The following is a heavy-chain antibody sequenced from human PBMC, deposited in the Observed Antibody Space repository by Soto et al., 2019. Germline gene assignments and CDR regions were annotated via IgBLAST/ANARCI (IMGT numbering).Heavy chain of an antibody. V-gene: IGHV3-43*01. CDR2: ISWDGGRT. CDR3: ARDSYDILTGLKRYFDY. D-gene: IGHD3-9*01. CDR1: GFSFEDYK. J-gene: IGHJ4*02. Sequence: GGSLRLSCAASGFSFEDYKMHWVRHGPGKGPEWISLISWDGGRTLFSDSVKGRFIISRDNNKNSLYLQMNSLTTEDTALYYCARDSYDILTGLKRYFDYWGQGTLVTVSS.